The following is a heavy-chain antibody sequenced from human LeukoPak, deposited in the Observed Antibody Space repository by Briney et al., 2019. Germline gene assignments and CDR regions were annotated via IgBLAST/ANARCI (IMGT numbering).Heavy chain of an antibody. CDR2: INHSGST. Sequence: SETLSLTCAVYGGSFSGYYWSWIRQPPGKGLEWIGEINHSGSTNYNPSLKSRVTISVDTSKNQFSLKLSSVTAADTAVYYCARDVGRYYYYGMDVWGQGTTVTVSS. J-gene: IGHJ6*02. CDR1: GGSFSGYY. V-gene: IGHV4-34*01. CDR3: ARDVGRYYYYGMDV.